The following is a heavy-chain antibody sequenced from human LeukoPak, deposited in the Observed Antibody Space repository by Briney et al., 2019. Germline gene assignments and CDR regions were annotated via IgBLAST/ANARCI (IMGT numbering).Heavy chain of an antibody. CDR1: GFTFSSYA. D-gene: IGHD6-19*01. CDR3: ARSTGYSSGWFDY. J-gene: IGHJ4*02. CDR2: ISYDGSNK. Sequence: GGSLRLSCAASGFTFSSYAMHWVRQAPGKGLEWVAVISYDGSNKYYADSVKGRFTISRDNSKNTLYLQMNSLRAEDTAVYYCARSTGYSSGWFDYWGQGTLFTVSS. V-gene: IGHV3-30-3*01.